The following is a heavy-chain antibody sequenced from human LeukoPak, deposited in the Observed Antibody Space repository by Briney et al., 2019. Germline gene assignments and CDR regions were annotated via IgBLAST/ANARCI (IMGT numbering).Heavy chain of an antibody. J-gene: IGHJ4*02. CDR1: GFTFSNYG. V-gene: IGHV3-33*01. Sequence: HAGRSLRLSCAASGFTFSNYGMHWVRRAPGKGLEWVALIWYDGSNKYYADSVQGRFIISRDNSKNTLYLQMNSLRAEDTAVYYCAREMGLYIVATFGYWGQGTLVTVSS. CDR2: IWYDGSNK. CDR3: AREMGLYIVATFGY. D-gene: IGHD5-12*01.